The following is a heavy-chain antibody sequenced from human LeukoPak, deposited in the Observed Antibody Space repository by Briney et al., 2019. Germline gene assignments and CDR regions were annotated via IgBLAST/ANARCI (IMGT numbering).Heavy chain of an antibody. J-gene: IGHJ4*02. Sequence: GGSLRLSCAASGFTFSSYGMHWVRQAPGKRLEWVAVISSDGSNTYYVDSVKGRFTISRDNSKNTLYLQMDSLRAEDTAMYYCAKDRDPPREYCNGDSCYTFDYWGQGSLVTVSS. CDR1: GFTFSSYG. D-gene: IGHD2-15*01. CDR3: AKDRDPPREYCNGDSCYTFDY. V-gene: IGHV3-30*18. CDR2: ISSDGSNT.